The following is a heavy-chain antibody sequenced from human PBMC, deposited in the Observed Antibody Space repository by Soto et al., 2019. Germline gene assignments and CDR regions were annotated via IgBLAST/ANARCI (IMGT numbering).Heavy chain of an antibody. CDR3: ARDLGVAVAADWFDP. CDR1: CGSINKNY. D-gene: IGHD6-19*01. Sequence: SETLSLTCTVSCGSINKNYWSWIRQPAGKGLEWIGRIYMTGSTNYNPSLKSRVTMSIDTSKNQFSLKLSSVTAADTAMYYCARDLGVAVAADWFDPWGQGTLVTVS. J-gene: IGHJ5*02. V-gene: IGHV4-4*07. CDR2: IYMTGST.